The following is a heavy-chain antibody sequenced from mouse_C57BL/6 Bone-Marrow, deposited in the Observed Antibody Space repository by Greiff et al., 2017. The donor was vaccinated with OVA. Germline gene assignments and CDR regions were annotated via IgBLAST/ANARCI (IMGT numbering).Heavy chain of an antibody. CDR3: TRGGTTVVAPPYYYAMDY. D-gene: IGHD1-1*01. Sequence: QVQLKQSGAELVRPGASVTLSCKASGYTFTDYEMHWVKQTPVHGLEWIGAIDPETGGTAYNQKFKGKAILTADKSSSTAYMELRSLTSEDSAVYYCTRGGTTVVAPPYYYAMDYWGQGTSVTVSS. CDR2: IDPETGGT. J-gene: IGHJ4*01. V-gene: IGHV1-15*01. CDR1: GYTFTDYE.